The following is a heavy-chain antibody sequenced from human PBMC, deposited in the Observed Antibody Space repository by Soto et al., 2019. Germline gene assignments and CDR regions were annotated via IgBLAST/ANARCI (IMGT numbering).Heavy chain of an antibody. CDR1: GFTFSSYA. Sequence: PGGSLRLSCAASGFTFSSYAMSWVRQAPGKGLEWVSVISGSEGSTYYADSVKGRFIISRDNSKNTLYLQMKSLRAEDTAVYYCAKDLPYDYVWGSYRPIFYYYGMDVWGQGTTVTVSS. CDR2: ISGSEGST. CDR3: AKDLPYDYVWGSYRPIFYYYGMDV. V-gene: IGHV3-23*01. J-gene: IGHJ6*02. D-gene: IGHD3-16*02.